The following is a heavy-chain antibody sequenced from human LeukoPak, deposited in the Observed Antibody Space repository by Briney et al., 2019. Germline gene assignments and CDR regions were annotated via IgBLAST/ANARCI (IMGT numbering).Heavy chain of an antibody. J-gene: IGHJ4*02. CDR3: ARQTLSSGWYLDY. CDR2: IIPIFGTA. CDR1: GGTFSSYA. V-gene: IGHV1-69*06. D-gene: IGHD6-19*01. Sequence: SVTLSCKASGGTFSSYAISWVRQAPGQGLEWMGGIIPIFGTANYAQKFQGRVTITADKSTSTAYMELSSLRSEDTAVYYCARQTLSSGWYLDYWGQGTLVTVSS.